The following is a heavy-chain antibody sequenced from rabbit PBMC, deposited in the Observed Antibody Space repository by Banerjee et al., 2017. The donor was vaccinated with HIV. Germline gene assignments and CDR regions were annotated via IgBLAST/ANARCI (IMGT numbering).Heavy chain of an antibody. CDR2: IYSGSSGNT. CDR3: ARDSYDTYDYVGAFIL. CDR1: GFSFSNSYY. D-gene: IGHD6-1*01. V-gene: IGHV1S40*01. Sequence: QSLEESGGDLVKPRASLTLTCTASGFSFSNSYYMCWVRQAPGKGLEWIACIYSGSSGNTYYASWAKGRFTISKTSLTTVTLQMTSLTAADTATYFCARDSYDTYDYVGAFILWGQGTLVTVS. J-gene: IGHJ4*01.